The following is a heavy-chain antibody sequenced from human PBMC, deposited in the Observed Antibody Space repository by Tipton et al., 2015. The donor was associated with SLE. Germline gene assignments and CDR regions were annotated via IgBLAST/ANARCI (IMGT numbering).Heavy chain of an antibody. D-gene: IGHD3-9*01. CDR1: GGSFSTNL. CDR3: VRDKWGEYYPSTGYFWSFDP. CDR2: IYYSGST. J-gene: IGHJ5*02. V-gene: IGHV4-59*12. Sequence: TLSLTCTVSGGSFSTNLWGWIRQPPGKGLEWIGYIYYSGSTNYNPSLKSRVTMSVDTSKNQFSLNLSSLTAADTAVYYCVRDKWGEYYPSTGYFWSFDPWGQGILVTVSS.